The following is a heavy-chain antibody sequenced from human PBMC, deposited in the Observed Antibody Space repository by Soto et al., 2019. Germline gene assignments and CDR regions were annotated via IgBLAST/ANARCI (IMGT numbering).Heavy chain of an antibody. D-gene: IGHD2-2*02. V-gene: IGHV1-69*01. J-gene: IGHJ6*02. CDR3: AGADIVLVPAAIHYYGMDV. Sequence: QVQLVQSGAEVKKPGSSVKVSCKASGGTFSSYAISWVRQAPGQGLEWMGGIIPIFGTANYAQKFQGRVTITANESTSTAYRGLSSLRPEDTALYYCAGADIVLVPAAIHYYGMDVGGQGTTVTVSS. CDR2: IIPIFGTA. CDR1: GGTFSSYA.